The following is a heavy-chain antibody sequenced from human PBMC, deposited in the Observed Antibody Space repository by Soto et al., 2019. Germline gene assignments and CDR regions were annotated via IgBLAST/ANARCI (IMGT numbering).Heavy chain of an antibody. J-gene: IGHJ3*02. V-gene: IGHV4-61*01. CDR3: ALQRSWNYEMGAFDI. CDR2: IYYSGST. CDR1: GGSVSSGSYY. D-gene: IGHD1-7*01. Sequence: SETLSLTCTVSGGSVSSGSYYWSWIRQPPGKGLEWIGYIYYSGSTNYNPSLKSRVTISVDTSKNQFSLKLSSVTAADTAVYYCALQRSWNYEMGAFDIWGQGTMVTVSS.